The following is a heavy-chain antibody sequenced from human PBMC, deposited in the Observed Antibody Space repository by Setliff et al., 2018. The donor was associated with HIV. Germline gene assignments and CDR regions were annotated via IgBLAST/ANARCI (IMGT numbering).Heavy chain of an antibody. V-gene: IGHV4-4*07. J-gene: IGHJ4*02. CDR3: ARGSRSHGGMFGY. D-gene: IGHD6-13*01. CDR1: DDSFSNYD. Sequence: TLSLTCVVSDDSFSNYDWTWIRQPAGKGLEWIGHMYISGSTNYNPSLKSRVTMSLDTSKNRFSLKLSSVTAADTAIYYCARGSRSHGGMFGYWGQGTLVTVSS. CDR2: MYISGST.